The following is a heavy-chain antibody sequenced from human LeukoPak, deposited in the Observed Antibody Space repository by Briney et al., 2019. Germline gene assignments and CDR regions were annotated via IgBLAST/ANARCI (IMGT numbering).Heavy chain of an antibody. CDR2: IVVGSGNT. V-gene: IGHV1-58*02. CDR3: AADLSGATIPDY. D-gene: IGHD1-26*01. CDR1: GFTFTSSA. Sequence: ASVKVSCKASGFTFTSSAMQWVRQARGQRLEWIGWIVVGSGNTNYAQKFQERVTITRDMSTSTAYMELSSLRSEDTAVYYCAADLSGATIPDYWGQGTLVTVSS. J-gene: IGHJ4*02.